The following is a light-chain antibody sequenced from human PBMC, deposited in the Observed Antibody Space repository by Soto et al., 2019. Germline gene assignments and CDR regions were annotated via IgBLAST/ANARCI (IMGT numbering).Light chain of an antibody. CDR3: QQYSRSPFT. V-gene: IGKV3-20*01. CDR1: QGVSANH. Sequence: DIVLTQSPGTLSLSPGDRATLSCRASQGVSANHLTWYQQKPGQAPRLLMCGASTRATGIPDRFSGSGSGTDFTLTISRLEPEDFAVYFCQQYSRSPFTFGPGTKVDI. J-gene: IGKJ3*01. CDR2: GAS.